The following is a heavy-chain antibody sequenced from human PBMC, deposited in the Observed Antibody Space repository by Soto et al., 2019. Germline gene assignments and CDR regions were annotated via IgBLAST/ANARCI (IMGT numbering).Heavy chain of an antibody. Sequence: QVQLQESGPGLVEPSQTLSLTCTVSGGSISSGGYYWSWIRQHPGKGLEWIGYIYYSGSTYYNPPLRCRVTISVDTSKNQFSLNLNSVTAADTAVYYCARRKQNYYSMDFWGQGTTVTVSS. CDR2: IYYSGST. J-gene: IGHJ6*02. CDR1: GGSISSGGYY. V-gene: IGHV4-31*03. CDR3: ARRKQNYYSMDF.